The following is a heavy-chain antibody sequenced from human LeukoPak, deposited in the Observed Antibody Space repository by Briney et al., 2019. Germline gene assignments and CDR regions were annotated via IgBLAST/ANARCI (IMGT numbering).Heavy chain of an antibody. D-gene: IGHD1-26*01. J-gene: IGHJ4*02. Sequence: PGGSLRLSCAASGFTYSTYIMNWLRQAPGKGLEWVSSISGSLRYIYSADSVKGRFTISRDNAKNSLYLQMNSLGAEDTAVYYCAPEATGAIDYWGQGTLVTVSS. V-gene: IGHV3-21*06. CDR1: GFTYSTYI. CDR3: APEATGAIDY. CDR2: ISGSLRYI.